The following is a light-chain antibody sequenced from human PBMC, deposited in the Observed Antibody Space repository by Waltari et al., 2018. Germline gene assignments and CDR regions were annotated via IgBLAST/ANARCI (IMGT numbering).Light chain of an antibody. V-gene: IGKV3-11*01. J-gene: IGKJ1*01. CDR2: DAS. CDR3: QQRSNWPRT. Sequence: EIVLTQSPATLSLSPGGRATLSCRASQSVSNYLAWYQQKPGQAPRLLMYDASNRATGVPPRFSGSGSGTDFTLTISSLEPEDFAVYYCQQRSNWPRTFGQGTKVEIK. CDR1: QSVSNY.